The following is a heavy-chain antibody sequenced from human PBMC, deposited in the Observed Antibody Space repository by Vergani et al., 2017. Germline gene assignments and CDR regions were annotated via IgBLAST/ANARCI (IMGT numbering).Heavy chain of an antibody. CDR1: GGSFSGYY. V-gene: IGHV4-34*11. CDR2: IYYSGST. D-gene: IGHD1-26*01. J-gene: IGHJ6*03. Sequence: QVQLQQWGAGLLKPSETLSLTCAVYGGSFSGYYWSWIRQPPGKGLEWIGYIYYSGSTNYNPSLKSRVTISVDTSKNQFSLKLSSVTAADTAVYYCAGGTEDTLYSYYYYYMDVWGKGTTVTVSS. CDR3: AGGTEDTLYSYYYYYMDV.